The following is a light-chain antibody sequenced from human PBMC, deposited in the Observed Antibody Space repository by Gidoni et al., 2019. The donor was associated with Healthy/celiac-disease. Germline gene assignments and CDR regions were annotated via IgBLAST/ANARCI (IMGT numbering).Light chain of an antibody. CDR1: QGISSY. V-gene: IGKV1-8*01. CDR2: AAS. J-gene: IGKJ2*01. CDR3: QQYYSYPLT. Sequence: AIRMTQSPSSCSASTGDRVTITCRASQGISSYLAWYQQTPGKAPRRLIYAASTLQSGVPSRFSGSGSGTDFTLTISCLQSEDFATYYCQQYYSYPLTFGQGTKLEIK.